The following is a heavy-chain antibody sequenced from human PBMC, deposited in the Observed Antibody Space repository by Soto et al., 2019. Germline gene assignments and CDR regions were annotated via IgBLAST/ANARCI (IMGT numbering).Heavy chain of an antibody. CDR2: ISSSGSTI. J-gene: IGHJ4*02. CDR3: ARDRWYYDSSGYPMGYYFDY. D-gene: IGHD3-22*01. CDR1: GFTFSSYE. Sequence: EVQLVESGGGLVQPGGSLRLSCAASGFTFSSYEMNWVRQAPGKGLEWVSYISSSGSTIYYADSVKGRFTISRDNAKNSLYLQMNSLRDEDTAVYYCARDRWYYDSSGYPMGYYFDYWGQGTLVTVSS. V-gene: IGHV3-48*03.